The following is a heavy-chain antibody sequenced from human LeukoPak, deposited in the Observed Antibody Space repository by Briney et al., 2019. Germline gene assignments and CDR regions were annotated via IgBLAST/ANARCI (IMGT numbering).Heavy chain of an antibody. Sequence: GGSLRLSCAASGFTFSSYSMNWVRQAPGKGLEWVSSISSSSSYIYYADSVKGRFTISRDNAKNSLYLQMNSLRAEDTAVYYCAKGRRAPLVGTITKSWIDYWGQGTLVTVSP. J-gene: IGHJ4*02. CDR2: ISSSSSYI. V-gene: IGHV3-21*04. D-gene: IGHD1-7*01. CDR3: AKGRRAPLVGTITKSWIDY. CDR1: GFTFSSYS.